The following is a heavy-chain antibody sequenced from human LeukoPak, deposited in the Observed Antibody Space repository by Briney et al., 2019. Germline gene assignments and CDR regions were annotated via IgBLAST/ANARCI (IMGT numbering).Heavy chain of an antibody. V-gene: IGHV4-34*01. D-gene: IGHD4-11*01. J-gene: IGHJ4*02. CDR3: AKARTHDYTNYNY. CDR1: GESFTTFY. CDR2: INHTGST. Sequence: SETLSLTCAVYGESFTTFYWGWIRQTPGKGLEWIGEINHTGSTNYNPSLKSRVTISIDTSKNQFSLKLNSVTAEDTAIYYCAKARTHDYTNYNYWGQGTLVTVSS.